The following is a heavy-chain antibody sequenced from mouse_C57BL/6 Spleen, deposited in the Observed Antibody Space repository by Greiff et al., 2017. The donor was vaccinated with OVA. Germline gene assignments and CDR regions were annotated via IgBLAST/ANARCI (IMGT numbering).Heavy chain of an antibody. CDR2: IWSGGST. J-gene: IGHJ4*01. V-gene: IGHV2-4*01. CDR1: GFSLTSYG. D-gene: IGHD2-1*01. Sequence: VKLVESGPGLVQPSQSLSITCTVSGFSLTSYGVHWVRQPPGKGLEWLGVIWSGGSTDYNAAFISRLSISKDNSKSQVFFKMNSLQADDTAIYYCAIPYGNLPMDYWGQGTSVTVSS. CDR3: AIPYGNLPMDY.